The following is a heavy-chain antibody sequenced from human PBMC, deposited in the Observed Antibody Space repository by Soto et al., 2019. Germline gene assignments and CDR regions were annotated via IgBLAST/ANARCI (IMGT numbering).Heavy chain of an antibody. CDR2: LSASGYDT. CDR3: AKRDPNTRYFDY. Sequence: PGESLRLSCAASGFTFSSYSRNWVRQAPEKGLEWVSTLSASGYDTFYADSVKGRFTISRDNSKNTLYLHLNSLRAEDTAMYYCAKRDPNTRYFDYWGQGTLVTVSS. CDR1: GFTFSSYS. J-gene: IGHJ4*02. V-gene: IGHV3-23*01.